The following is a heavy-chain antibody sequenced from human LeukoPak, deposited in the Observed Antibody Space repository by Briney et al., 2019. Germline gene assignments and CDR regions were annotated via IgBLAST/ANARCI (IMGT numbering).Heavy chain of an antibody. D-gene: IGHD3-3*01. Sequence: SETLSLTCAVYGGSFSGYYWSWIRQPPGKGLEWIGEISHSGSTNYNPSLKSRVTMSVDTSKNQFSLKLSSVTAADTAVYYCARDSYYDFWSGSGDAFDIWGQGTMVTVSS. CDR2: ISHSGST. CDR1: GGSFSGYY. CDR3: ARDSYYDFWSGSGDAFDI. J-gene: IGHJ3*02. V-gene: IGHV4-34*01.